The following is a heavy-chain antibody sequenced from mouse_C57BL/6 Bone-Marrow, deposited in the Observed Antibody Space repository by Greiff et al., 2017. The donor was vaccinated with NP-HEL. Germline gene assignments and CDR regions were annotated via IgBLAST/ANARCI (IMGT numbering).Heavy chain of an antibody. CDR3: VRRRRGNYYAMDY. Sequence: EVKLVESGGGLVQPKGSLKLSCAASGFSFNTYAMNWVRQAPGKGLEWVARIRSKSNNYATYYADSVKDRFTISRDDSESMRYLQMNNLKTEDTAMYYCVRRRRGNYYAMDYWGQGTSVTVSS. CDR2: IRSKSNNYAT. V-gene: IGHV10-1*01. CDR1: GFSFNTYA. J-gene: IGHJ4*01.